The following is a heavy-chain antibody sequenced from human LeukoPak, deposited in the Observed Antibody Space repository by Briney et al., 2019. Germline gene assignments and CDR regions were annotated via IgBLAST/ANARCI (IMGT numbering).Heavy chain of an antibody. V-gene: IGHV4-34*01. CDR2: INHSGST. J-gene: IGHJ4*02. Sequence: SETLSLTCAVYGXSFSGYYWSWIRQPPGKGLEWIGEINHSGSTNYIPSLKSRVTISVDTSKNQFSLKLSSVTAADTAVYYCAGGPDYYDSSGYYGPSDYWGQGTLVTVSS. CDR1: GXSFSGYY. CDR3: AGGPDYYDSSGYYGPSDY. D-gene: IGHD3-22*01.